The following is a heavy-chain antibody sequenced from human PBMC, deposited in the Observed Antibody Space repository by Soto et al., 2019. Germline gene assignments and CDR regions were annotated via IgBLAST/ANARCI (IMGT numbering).Heavy chain of an antibody. CDR1: GGSFSGYY. V-gene: IGHV4-34*01. J-gene: IGHJ6*04. Sequence: SETLSLTCAVYGGSFSGYYWSWIRQPPGKGLEWIGEINHSGSTNYNPSLKSRVTISVDTSKNQFSLKLSSVTAADTAVYYCARTYYDFWSGKDGIDVCGKGTRVTVYS. D-gene: IGHD3-3*01. CDR2: INHSGST. CDR3: ARTYYDFWSGKDGIDV.